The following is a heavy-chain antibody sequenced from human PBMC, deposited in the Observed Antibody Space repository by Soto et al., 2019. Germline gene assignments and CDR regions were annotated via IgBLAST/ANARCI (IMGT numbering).Heavy chain of an antibody. CDR2: IYYSGST. V-gene: IGHV4-59*01. CDR1: GGSISSYY. Sequence: SETLSLTCTVSGGSISSYYWSWIRQPPGKGLEWIGYIYYSGSTNYNPSLKSRVTISVDTSKNQFSLKLSSVTAADTAVYYCARDIASDEYSSSYHDYWGQGTLVTVSS. CDR3: ARDIASDEYSSSYHDY. D-gene: IGHD6-6*01. J-gene: IGHJ4*02.